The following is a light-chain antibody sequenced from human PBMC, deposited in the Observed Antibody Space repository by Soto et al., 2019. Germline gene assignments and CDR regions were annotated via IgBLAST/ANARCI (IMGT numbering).Light chain of an antibody. Sequence: QSVLTQPPSVSAAPGQKVTISCSGSSSNIGNNYVSWYQQLPGTAPKLLIYDNNKRPSVIPDRFSGSKSGTSATLGITGLQTGDETDYYSRTWDSSLSAVVFGGGTKLTVL. CDR3: RTWDSSLSAVV. CDR1: SSNIGNNY. CDR2: DNN. J-gene: IGLJ2*01. V-gene: IGLV1-51*01.